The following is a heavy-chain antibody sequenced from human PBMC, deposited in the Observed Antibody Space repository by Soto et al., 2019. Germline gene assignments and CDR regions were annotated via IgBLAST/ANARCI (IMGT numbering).Heavy chain of an antibody. CDR1: GFTFDDYG. CDR2: INSNGGKT. J-gene: IGHJ5*02. D-gene: IGHD3-10*01. CDR3: AREDGSGSSPPWFDP. Sequence: EVQLVESGGGVVWPGGSLRLSCAASGFTFDDYGMSWVRQVPGKGLEWVSGINSNGGKTGYADSVKGRFTISRDNAKNSLYLQMNSLRAEDTALYHCAREDGSGSSPPWFDPWGQGTLVTVSS. V-gene: IGHV3-20*01.